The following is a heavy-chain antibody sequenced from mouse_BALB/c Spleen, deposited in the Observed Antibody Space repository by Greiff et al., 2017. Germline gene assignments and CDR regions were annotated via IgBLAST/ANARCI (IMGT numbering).Heavy chain of an antibody. D-gene: IGHD2-1*01. CDR3: ARKWDGNYDYYAMDY. Sequence: EVQLVESGGGLVQPGGSRKLSCAASGFTFSSFRMHWVRQAPEKGLEWVAYISSGSSTIYYADTVKGRFTISRDNPKNTLFLQMTSLRSEDTAMYYCARKWDGNYDYYAMDYWGQGTSVTVSS. V-gene: IGHV5-17*02. J-gene: IGHJ4*01. CDR2: ISSGSSTI. CDR1: GFTFSSFR.